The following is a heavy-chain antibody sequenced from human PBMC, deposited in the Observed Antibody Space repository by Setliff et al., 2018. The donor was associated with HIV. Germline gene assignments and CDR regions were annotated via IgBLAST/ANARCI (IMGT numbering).Heavy chain of an antibody. CDR2: ISAYNGNT. CDR1: GYTFTSYG. Sequence: ASVKVSCKASGYTFTSYGISWVRQAPGQGLEWMGWISAYNGNTDYAQKLQGRVTLTTDTSTSTAYTELRSLRSDDTAVYYCARDPPSSGWYRADYWGQGTLVTVSS. V-gene: IGHV1-18*01. CDR3: ARDPPSSGWYRADY. J-gene: IGHJ4*02. D-gene: IGHD6-19*01.